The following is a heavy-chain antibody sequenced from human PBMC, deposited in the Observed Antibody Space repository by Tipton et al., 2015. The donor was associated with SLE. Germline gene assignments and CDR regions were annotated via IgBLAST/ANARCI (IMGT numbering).Heavy chain of an antibody. CDR1: GGSISSASYY. CDR2: IYYSGST. J-gene: IGHJ6*02. D-gene: IGHD6-6*01. Sequence: TLSLTCTVSGGSISSASYYWSWIRQPAGKGLEWIGYIYYSGSTNYNPSLKSRVTISVDTSKNQFSLKLSSVTAADTAVYYCARSRRSSSSDYYYYGMDVWGQGTTVTVSS. CDR3: ARSRRSSSSDYYYYGMDV. V-gene: IGHV4-61*10.